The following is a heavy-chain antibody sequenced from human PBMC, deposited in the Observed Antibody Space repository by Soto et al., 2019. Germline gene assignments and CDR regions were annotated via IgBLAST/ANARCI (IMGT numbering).Heavy chain of an antibody. V-gene: IGHV4-59*01. D-gene: IGHD5-12*01. CDR2: IYYSGST. J-gene: IGHJ4*02. CDR3: ASPLNRHGGYLGY. Sequence: PSETLSLTCTVSGGSISSYYWSWIRQPPGKGLEWIGYIYYSGSTNYNPSLKSRVTISVDTSKNQFSLKLSSVTAADTAVYYCASPLNRHGGYLGYWGQGTLVTVS. CDR1: GGSISSYY.